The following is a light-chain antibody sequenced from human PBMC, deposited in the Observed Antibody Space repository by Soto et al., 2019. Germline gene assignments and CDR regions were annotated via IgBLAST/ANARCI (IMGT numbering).Light chain of an antibody. V-gene: IGKV3-20*01. CDR3: QHYGTSLRT. CDR2: GAS. CDR1: QSLSSTY. Sequence: EIVLTQSPGTLSLSTGERATLSCRASQSLSSTYLAWYQQKPGQAPRLLIYGASSRATGIPDRFSGSGSGTDFALTISRLEPEDFAVYYCQHYGTSLRTFGQGTKVDIK. J-gene: IGKJ1*01.